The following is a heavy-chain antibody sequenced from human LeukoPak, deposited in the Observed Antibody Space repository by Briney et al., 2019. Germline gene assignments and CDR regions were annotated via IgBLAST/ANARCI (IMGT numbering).Heavy chain of an antibody. J-gene: IGHJ4*02. Sequence: SETLSLTCTVSGGSISNYYWTWIRQPPGKALEWIGYVYYTGSTNYNPSLKSRVSISVDTSKNQFSLQLRSVTAADTAVYYCARKLSGDYWGQGTLVTVSP. V-gene: IGHV4-59*08. D-gene: IGHD5-12*01. CDR2: VYYTGST. CDR1: GGSISNYY. CDR3: ARKLSGDY.